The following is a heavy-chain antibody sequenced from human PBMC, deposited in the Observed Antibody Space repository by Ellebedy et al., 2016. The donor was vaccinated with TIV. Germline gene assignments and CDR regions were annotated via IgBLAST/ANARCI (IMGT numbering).Heavy chain of an antibody. V-gene: IGHV3-7*04. Sequence: GESLKISXAASGFTFSSYWMSWVRQAPGKGLEWVANIKQDGSEKYYVDSVKGRFTISRDNAKNSLYLQMNSLRAEDTAVYYCARDYHHSSGYYYSRPDDAFDIWGQGTMVTVSS. D-gene: IGHD3-22*01. J-gene: IGHJ3*02. CDR1: GFTFSSYW. CDR3: ARDYHHSSGYYYSRPDDAFDI. CDR2: IKQDGSEK.